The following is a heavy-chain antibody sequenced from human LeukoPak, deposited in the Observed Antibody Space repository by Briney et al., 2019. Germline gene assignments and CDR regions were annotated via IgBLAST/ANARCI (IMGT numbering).Heavy chain of an antibody. CDR2: IYTSGST. CDR3: ARSFREGFRVAFHI. Sequence: SQTLSLTCTVSGGSISSGSYYWSWIRQPAGKGLEWIGRIYTSGSTYYNPSLKSRVTISVDMSKNQFSLKLSSVTAADTAVYYCARSFREGFRVAFHIWGQGTMLTVSS. D-gene: IGHD5-24*01. CDR1: GGSISSGSYY. J-gene: IGHJ3*02. V-gene: IGHV4-61*02.